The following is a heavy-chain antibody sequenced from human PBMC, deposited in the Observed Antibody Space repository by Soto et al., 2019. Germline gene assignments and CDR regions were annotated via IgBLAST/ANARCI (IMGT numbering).Heavy chain of an antibody. Sequence: GGSLRLSLAASGFTFSDYWMAWVSQAPGKGLEWVANINQDGTEKHYVDSVKGRFTISRDNAKNSLYLQMSSLTAEDSALYYCSPRLDYGGQGTLVTVSS. J-gene: IGHJ4*02. V-gene: IGHV3-7*01. CDR2: INQDGTEK. CDR3: SPRLDY. CDR1: GFTFSDYW.